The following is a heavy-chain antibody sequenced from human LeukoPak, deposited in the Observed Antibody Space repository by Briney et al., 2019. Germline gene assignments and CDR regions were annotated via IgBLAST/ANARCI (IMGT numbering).Heavy chain of an antibody. CDR3: AKDVRLTGYYRNFDY. D-gene: IGHD3-9*01. Sequence: PGGSLRLSCAASGFTFSSYGMSWVRQAPGKGLEWVSAISGSGGSTYYADSVKGRFTISRDNSKNTLYLQMNSLRAEDTAVYYCAKDVRLTGYYRNFDYWGQGTLVTVSS. V-gene: IGHV3-23*01. CDR2: ISGSGGST. J-gene: IGHJ4*02. CDR1: GFTFSSYG.